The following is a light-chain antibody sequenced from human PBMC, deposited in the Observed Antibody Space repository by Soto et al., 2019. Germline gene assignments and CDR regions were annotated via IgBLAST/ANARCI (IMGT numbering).Light chain of an antibody. CDR2: EVN. CDR1: SSDVGGYNY. Sequence: QSALTQPASVSGSPGQWITISCTGTSSDVGGYNYVSWYQQHPDKAPKLMIYEVNNRPSGVSNRFSGSKSGETASLTISGLQAEDEADYYCSSYTNINTRACVFGTGTKLTVL. J-gene: IGLJ1*01. V-gene: IGLV2-14*01. CDR3: SSYTNINTRACV.